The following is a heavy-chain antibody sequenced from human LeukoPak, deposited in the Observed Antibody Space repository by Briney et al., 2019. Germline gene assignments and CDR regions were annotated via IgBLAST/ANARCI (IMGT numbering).Heavy chain of an antibody. CDR3: ARDPGGSFDY. D-gene: IGHD1-26*01. J-gene: IGHJ4*02. CDR1: GFTFSGYA. V-gene: IGHV3-23*01. CDR2: ITAGGELT. Sequence: PGESLRLSCAASGFTFSGYAMSWVRQAPGREPDWVSTITAGGELTNYADSVSGRFTISRDNSKNTLYLHMTSLRADDTAVYYCARDPGGSFDYWGQGTLVTVSS.